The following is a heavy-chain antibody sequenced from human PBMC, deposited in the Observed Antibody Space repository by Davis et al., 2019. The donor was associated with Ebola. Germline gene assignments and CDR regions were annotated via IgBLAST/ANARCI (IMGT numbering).Heavy chain of an antibody. V-gene: IGHV3-23*01. D-gene: IGHD6-6*01. CDR2: ISGSGGST. CDR3: ARVWWRSSGPPFGY. Sequence: PGGSLRLSCAASGFTFSSYAMSWVRQAPGKGLEWVSAISGSGGSTYYADSVKGRFTISRDNSKNTLYLQMNSLRAEDTAVYYCARVWWRSSGPPFGYWGQGTLVTVSS. CDR1: GFTFSSYA. J-gene: IGHJ4*02.